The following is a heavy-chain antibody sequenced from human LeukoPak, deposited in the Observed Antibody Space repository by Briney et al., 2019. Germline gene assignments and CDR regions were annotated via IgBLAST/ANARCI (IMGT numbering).Heavy chain of an antibody. CDR3: ARVTVTKSLDY. Sequence: PGGSLRLSCATSGFTFTSYSMNWVRQAPGKGLEWVSYISSSSSTIYYADSVKGRFTISRDNAKNSLYLQMNSLRAEDTAVYYCARVTVTKSLDYWGQGTLVTVSS. CDR2: ISSSSSTI. J-gene: IGHJ4*02. D-gene: IGHD4-17*01. V-gene: IGHV3-48*01. CDR1: GFTFTSYS.